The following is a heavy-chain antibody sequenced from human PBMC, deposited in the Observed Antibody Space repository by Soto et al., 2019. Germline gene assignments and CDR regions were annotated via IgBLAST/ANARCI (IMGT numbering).Heavy chain of an antibody. V-gene: IGHV5-10-1*01. CDR2: IDPSDSYT. Sequence: GESLKISCKGSGYSFTSYWISWVRQMPGKGLEWMGRIDPSDSYTNYSPSFQGHVTISADKSISTAYLHWSSLKASDTAMYYCARQGVVVVAATPYYYYGMEVWGQGTTVTVSS. D-gene: IGHD2-15*01. CDR1: GYSFTSYW. J-gene: IGHJ6*02. CDR3: ARQGVVVVAATPYYYYGMEV.